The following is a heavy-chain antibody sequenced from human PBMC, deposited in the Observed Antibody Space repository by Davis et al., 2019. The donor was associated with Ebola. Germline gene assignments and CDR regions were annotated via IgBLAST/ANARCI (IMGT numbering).Heavy chain of an antibody. J-gene: IGHJ4*02. CDR3: ARGWLRSKFDY. D-gene: IGHD5-12*01. CDR2: TYYYRSKWYN. V-gene: IGHV6-1*01. Sequence: HSQTLSLTCAISGDSVSGNNGAWNWIRQSPSRGLEWLGRTYYYRSKWYNDYAVSVKSRIIINPDTSKNQLSLQLNSVTPEDTAVYYCARGWLRSKFDYWGQGTLVTVSS. CDR1: GDSVSGNNGA.